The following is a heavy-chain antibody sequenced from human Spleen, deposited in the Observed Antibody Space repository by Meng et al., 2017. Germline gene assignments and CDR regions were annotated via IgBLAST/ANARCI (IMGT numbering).Heavy chain of an antibody. CDR2: ISAYNGNT. Sequence: ASVKVSCKASGYTFSSYGVSWVKQAPGQGLEWMGWISAYNGNTDSAQKFQGRVTMTTDTSTSTAYIELRSLRSDDTAVYYCARGRGGRFAYGMDVWGQGTTVTVSS. CDR3: ARGRGGRFAYGMDV. D-gene: IGHD3-3*01. J-gene: IGHJ6*02. CDR1: GYTFSSYG. V-gene: IGHV1-18*01.